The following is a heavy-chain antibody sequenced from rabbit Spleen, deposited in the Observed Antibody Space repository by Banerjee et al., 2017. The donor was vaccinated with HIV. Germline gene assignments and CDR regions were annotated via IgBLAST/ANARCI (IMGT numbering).Heavy chain of an antibody. J-gene: IGHJ6*01. D-gene: IGHD4-2*01. CDR1: GFSFSSSYW. Sequence: QSLEESGGDLVTPGASLTLTCTASGFSFSSSYWMSWVRQAPGKGLEWIGYIDPIFGTTFYASWAKGRFTISKTSSTTVTLQMTSLTAADTATYFCARGYAAWVGGVYTINGMDLWGPGTLVPVS. CDR2: IDPIFGTT. CDR3: ARGYAAWVGGVYTINGMDL. V-gene: IGHV1S40*01.